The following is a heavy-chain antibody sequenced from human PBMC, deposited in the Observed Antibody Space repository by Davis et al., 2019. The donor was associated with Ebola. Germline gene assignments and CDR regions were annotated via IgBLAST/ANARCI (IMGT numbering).Heavy chain of an antibody. CDR3: AKDLFSTAMVSPLDY. CDR1: GFTFSSYS. D-gene: IGHD5-18*01. J-gene: IGHJ4*02. V-gene: IGHV3-23*01. Sequence: GGSLRLSCTVSGFTFSSYSMTWVRQSPGNCLVWVSVIGSGGGDIQYADFVKGRFTISRDNSKNTLYLQMNSLRAEDTAIYYCAKDLFSTAMVSPLDYWGQGTLVTVSS. CDR2: IGSGGGDI.